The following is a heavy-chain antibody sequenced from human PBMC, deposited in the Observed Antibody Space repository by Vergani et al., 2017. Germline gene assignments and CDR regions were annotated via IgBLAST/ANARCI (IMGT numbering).Heavy chain of an antibody. CDR2: ISGSGSTT. D-gene: IGHD3-22*01. V-gene: IGHV3-23*01. CDR1: GFSFSDYA. J-gene: IGHJ4*02. Sequence: EVQLLESGGGLVQPGGSLRLSCAASGFSFSDYAMSWVRQAPGKGLEWVAAISGSGSTTYYADSVKGRFTVSRDNSKNTLFLQMNSLRAEDTAVYYCAKDDLSYSSGYFDYWGQGTLVTVSS. CDR3: AKDDLSYSSGYFDY.